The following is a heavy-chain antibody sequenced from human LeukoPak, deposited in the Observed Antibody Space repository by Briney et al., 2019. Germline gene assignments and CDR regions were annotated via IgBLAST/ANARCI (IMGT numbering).Heavy chain of an antibody. CDR2: ISAYNGNT. CDR3: ARADILTSPFDP. CDR1: GYTFTIYG. D-gene: IGHD3-9*01. V-gene: IGHV1-18*04. Sequence: GASVTVSFKASGYTFTIYGISWVRQAPGQGHEWMGWISAYNGNTNYAQKLQGRVTMTTDTSTSTAYMELRSVRSDDTAVYYCARADILTSPFDPWGQGTLVTVSS. J-gene: IGHJ5*02.